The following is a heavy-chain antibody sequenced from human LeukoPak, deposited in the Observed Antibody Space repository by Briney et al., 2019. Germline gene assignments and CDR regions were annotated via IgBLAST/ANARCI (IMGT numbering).Heavy chain of an antibody. CDR3: ATGERYKAMDV. D-gene: IGHD1-1*01. CDR2: FDPEDGET. V-gene: IGHV1-24*01. CDR1: GYTLTGLS. J-gene: IGHJ6*01. Sequence: ASVRVSCKVSGYTLTGLSMHWVRQAPGKGLEWMGGFDPEDGETIYAQKFQGRVTMTEDTSTDTAYMELSSLRSEDTAVYYCATGERYKAMDVWGKGPRSPSPQ.